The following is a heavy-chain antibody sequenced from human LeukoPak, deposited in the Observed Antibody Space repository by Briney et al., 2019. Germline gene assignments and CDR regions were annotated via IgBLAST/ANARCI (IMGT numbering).Heavy chain of an antibody. CDR1: GGSISSSSYY. D-gene: IGHD3-10*01. J-gene: IGHJ4*02. CDR3: TKGRGI. V-gene: IGHV4-39*07. CDR2: VFYSGIT. Sequence: SETLSLTCTVSGGSISSSSYYWGWIRQPPGKGLEWIGSVFYSGITYYKPSLKSRVTISVDTSKNQFSLKLTSVTAADTAVYYCTKGRGIWGQGTLVTVSS.